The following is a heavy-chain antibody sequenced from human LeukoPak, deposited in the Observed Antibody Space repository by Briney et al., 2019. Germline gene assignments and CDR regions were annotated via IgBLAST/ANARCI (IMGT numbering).Heavy chain of an antibody. D-gene: IGHD4-17*01. CDR3: ARARTVTTSFDS. CDR2: INHSGST. J-gene: IGHJ4*02. Sequence: SETLSLTCAVYGGSFSGYYWSWIRQPPGKGLEWIGEINHSGSTNYNPSLKSRVTISVDTSKNQFSLKLSSVTAADTAVYYCARARTVTTSFDSWGQGTLVTVSS. V-gene: IGHV4-34*01. CDR1: GGSFSGYY.